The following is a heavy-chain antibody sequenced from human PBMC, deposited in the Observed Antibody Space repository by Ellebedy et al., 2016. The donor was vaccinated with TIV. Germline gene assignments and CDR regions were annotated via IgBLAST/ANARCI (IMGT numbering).Heavy chain of an antibody. J-gene: IGHJ3*02. V-gene: IGHV3-7*01. CDR1: RFSFRSYW. Sequence: GGSLRLSCAASRFSFRSYWMSWVRQAPGKGLEWVANMRQDGGDKYYVDSVKGRFTISRDNAKSSLYLQMNSVRAEDTAVYYCASDGSYGDHLSPAHAFENWGQGTMVIVSS. D-gene: IGHD4-17*01. CDR2: MRQDGGDK. CDR3: ASDGSYGDHLSPAHAFEN.